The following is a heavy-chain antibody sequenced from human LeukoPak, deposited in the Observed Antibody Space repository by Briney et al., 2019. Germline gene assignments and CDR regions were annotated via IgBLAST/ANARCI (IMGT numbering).Heavy chain of an antibody. V-gene: IGHV3-48*01. J-gene: IGHJ4*02. D-gene: IGHD3-3*01. CDR1: GFTFSSYS. CDR3: ARDWGSYDF. CDR2: INSDSSTI. Sequence: PGGSLRLSCAASGFTFSSYSMSWVRQAPGKGLERVSYINSDSSTIYYADSVKGRFTISRDNAKNSLYLQMNSLRAEDTAIYYCARDWGSYDFWGQGTLVTVSS.